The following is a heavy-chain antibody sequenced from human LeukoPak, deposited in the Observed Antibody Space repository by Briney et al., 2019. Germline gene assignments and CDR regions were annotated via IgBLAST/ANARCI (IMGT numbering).Heavy chain of an antibody. CDR2: IYTSGST. V-gene: IGHV4-61*02. CDR3: ARETYYYDSSGYSNPDY. J-gene: IGHJ4*02. D-gene: IGHD3-22*01. Sequence: PSETLSLTCTVSGGSISSGSYYWSWIRQPAGKGLEWIGRIYTSGSTNYNPSLKSRVTISVDTSKNQFSLKLSSVTAADTAVYYCARETYYYDSSGYSNPDYWGQGTLVTVCS. CDR1: GGSISSGSYY.